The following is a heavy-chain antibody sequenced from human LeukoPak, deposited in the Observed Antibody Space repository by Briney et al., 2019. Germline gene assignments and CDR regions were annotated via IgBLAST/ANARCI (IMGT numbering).Heavy chain of an antibody. V-gene: IGHV4-34*01. CDR3: ARVGDIVVVPAAMTGQASFDY. J-gene: IGHJ4*02. CDR2: INHSGST. D-gene: IGHD2-2*01. Sequence: SETLSLTCAVYGGSFSGYYWSWIRQPPGKGLEWIGEINHSGSTNYNPSLKSRVTISVDTSKNQFSLKLSSVTAADTAVYYCARVGDIVVVPAAMTGQASFDYWGQGTLVTVSS. CDR1: GGSFSGYY.